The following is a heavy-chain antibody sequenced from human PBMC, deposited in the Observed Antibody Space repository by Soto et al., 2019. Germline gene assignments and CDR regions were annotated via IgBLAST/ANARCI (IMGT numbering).Heavy chain of an antibody. CDR1: GFTFSSYG. CDR3: AKDRGALRWSEEHYYFDY. D-gene: IGHD4-17*01. CDR2: IFYDGTKK. V-gene: IGHV3-30*18. Sequence: LRLSCAASGFTFSSYGMHWVRQAPGKGLEWVAVIFYDGTKKFYADSMKGRFTISRDNSKNTLFLQMNSLRAEDTAVYYCAKDRGALRWSEEHYYFDYWGQGTLVTVSS. J-gene: IGHJ4*02.